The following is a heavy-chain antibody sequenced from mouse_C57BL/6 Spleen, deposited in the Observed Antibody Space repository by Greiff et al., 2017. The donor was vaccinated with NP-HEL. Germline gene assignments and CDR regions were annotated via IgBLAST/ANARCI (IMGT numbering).Heavy chain of an antibody. J-gene: IGHJ3*01. Sequence: QVQLKQPGAELVKPGASVKMSCKASGYTFTSYWITWVKQRPGQGLEWIGDIYPGSGSTNYNEKFKSKATLTVDTSSSTAYMQLSSLTSEDSAVYYCARGAQLRLRWFAYWGQGTLVTVSA. D-gene: IGHD3-1*01. CDR2: IYPGSGST. V-gene: IGHV1-55*01. CDR3: ARGAQLRLRWFAY. CDR1: GYTFTSYW.